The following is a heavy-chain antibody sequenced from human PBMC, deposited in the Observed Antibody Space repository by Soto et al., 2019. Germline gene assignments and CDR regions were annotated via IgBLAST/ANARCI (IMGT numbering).Heavy chain of an antibody. Sequence: QLQLQESGPGLVKPSETLSLTCSLSGGSISSTFYYWGWIRQPPGKGLEWIGSIYYSGATFYNASLTGRVTISVDTSKTQFTLRLTSETDTDTAVYFCARQKWEQPKWFDPWGQGTLVTVSS. J-gene: IGHJ5*02. CDR3: ARQKWEQPKWFDP. D-gene: IGHD1-26*01. CDR1: GGSISSTFYY. CDR2: IYYSGAT. V-gene: IGHV4-39*01.